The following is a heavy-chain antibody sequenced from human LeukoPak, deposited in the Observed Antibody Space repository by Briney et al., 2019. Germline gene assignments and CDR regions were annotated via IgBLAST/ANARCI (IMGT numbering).Heavy chain of an antibody. CDR2: IKQDGSEK. V-gene: IGHV3-7*03. CDR3: AKAIDYSNYPSFDY. D-gene: IGHD4-11*01. Sequence: PGGSLRLSCAASGFTFSNYWMSWVRQAPGKGLEWVANIKQDGSEKYYVDSVKGRFTISRDNSKNTLYLQMNSLRAEDTAVYYCAKAIDYSNYPSFDYWGQGTLVTVSS. J-gene: IGHJ4*02. CDR1: GFTFSNYW.